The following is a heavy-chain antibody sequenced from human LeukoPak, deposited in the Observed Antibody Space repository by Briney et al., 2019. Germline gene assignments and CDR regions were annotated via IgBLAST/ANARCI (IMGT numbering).Heavy chain of an antibody. V-gene: IGHV3-48*03. D-gene: IGHD1-20*01. CDR2: ISSSGSTI. J-gene: IGHJ3*02. CDR1: GFTFSSYE. Sequence: GGSPRLSCAASGFTFSSYEMNWVRQAPGKGLEWVSYISSSGSTIYYADSVKGRFTISRDNAKNSLYLQMNSLRAEDTAVYYCAKGPYNWRRTDAFDIWGQGTMVTVSS. CDR3: AKGPYNWRRTDAFDI.